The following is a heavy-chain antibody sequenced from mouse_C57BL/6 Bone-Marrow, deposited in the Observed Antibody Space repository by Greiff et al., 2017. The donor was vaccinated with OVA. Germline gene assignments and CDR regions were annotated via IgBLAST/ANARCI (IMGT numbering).Heavy chain of an antibody. J-gene: IGHJ2*01. D-gene: IGHD1-1*01. Sequence: VQLKESGAELVRPGSSVKMSCKTSGYTFTSYGINWVKQRPGQGLEWIGYIYIGNGYTEYNEKFKGKATLTSDTSSSTAYMQLSSLTSEDSAIYFCARRTTVPKRGYYFDYWGQGTTLTVSS. CDR1: GYTFTSYG. V-gene: IGHV1-58*01. CDR2: IYIGNGYT. CDR3: ARRTTVPKRGYYFDY.